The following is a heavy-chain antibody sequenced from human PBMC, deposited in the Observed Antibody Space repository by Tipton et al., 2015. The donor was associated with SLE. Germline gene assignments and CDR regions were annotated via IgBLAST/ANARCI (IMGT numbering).Heavy chain of an antibody. V-gene: IGHV1-2*02. D-gene: IGHD4-17*01. CDR3: ARDRFRRDYGDYWYYFDY. Sequence: QLVQSGPEVKKPGASVKVSCKASGYTFTGYYMHWVRQAPGQGLEWMGWINPNSGGTNYAQKFQGRVTMTRDTSISTAYMELSRLRSDDTAVYYCARDRFRRDYGDYWYYFDYWGQGTLVTVSS. J-gene: IGHJ4*02. CDR1: GYTFTGYY. CDR2: INPNSGGT.